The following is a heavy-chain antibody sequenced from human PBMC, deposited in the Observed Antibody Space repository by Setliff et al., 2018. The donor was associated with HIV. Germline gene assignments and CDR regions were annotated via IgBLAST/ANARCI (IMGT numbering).Heavy chain of an antibody. CDR3: ARGAWYTSGWYSSRYMDV. Sequence: WASVKVSCKASGYTFTSYGISWVRQAPGQGLEWMGWISAYNGNTNYAQKLQGRVTMTTDTSTSTAYMELRSLRSDDTAVYYCARGAWYTSGWYSSRYMDVWGKGTTVTVSS. J-gene: IGHJ6*03. CDR1: GYTFTSYG. D-gene: IGHD6-19*01. CDR2: ISAYNGNT. V-gene: IGHV1-18*01.